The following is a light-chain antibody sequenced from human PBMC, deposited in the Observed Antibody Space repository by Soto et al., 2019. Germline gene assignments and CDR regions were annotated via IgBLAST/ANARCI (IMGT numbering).Light chain of an antibody. V-gene: IGLV2-14*01. CDR3: SSYTSSSTLVV. Sequence: QSALTQPASVSVSPGQSITISCTGTSSDIGGYNYVSWYQQHPGKAPKLMIYDVNNRPSGVSNRFSGSKSGNTASLTISGLQAEDEADYYCSSYTSSSTLVVFGGGTQLTVL. J-gene: IGLJ2*01. CDR1: SSDIGGYNY. CDR2: DVN.